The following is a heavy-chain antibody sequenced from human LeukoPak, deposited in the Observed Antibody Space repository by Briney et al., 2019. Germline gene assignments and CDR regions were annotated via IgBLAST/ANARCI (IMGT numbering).Heavy chain of an antibody. Sequence: PSETLSLTCTVPGYSISSGYYWGWIRQPPGKGLEWIGSIYHSGSTYYNPSLKSRVTISVDTSKNQFSLKLSSVTAADTAVYYCARVNSNSDFDWFDPWGQGTLVTVSS. D-gene: IGHD4-11*01. CDR2: IYHSGST. V-gene: IGHV4-38-2*02. CDR3: ARVNSNSDFDWFDP. CDR1: GYSISSGYY. J-gene: IGHJ5*02.